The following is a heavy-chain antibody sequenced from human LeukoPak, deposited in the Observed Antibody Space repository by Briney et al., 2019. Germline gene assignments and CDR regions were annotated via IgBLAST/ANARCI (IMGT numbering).Heavy chain of an antibody. V-gene: IGHV4-59*02. D-gene: IGHD5-18*01. CDR1: GGSVSSYY. J-gene: IGHJ6*03. CDR3: ASGGYSYGYYYYYYMDV. CDR2: IYYSGST. Sequence: KPSETLSLTCTVSGGSVSSYYWSWIRQPPGKGLEWIGYIYYSGSTNYNPSLKSRVTISVDTSKNQFSLKLSSVTAADTAVYYCASGGYSYGYYYYYYMDVWGKGTTVTISS.